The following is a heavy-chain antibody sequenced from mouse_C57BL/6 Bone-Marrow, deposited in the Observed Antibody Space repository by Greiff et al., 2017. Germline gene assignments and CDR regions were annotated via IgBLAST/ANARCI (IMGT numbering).Heavy chain of an antibody. CDR2: IYPGSGNT. CDR3: ARRGVMDY. CDR1: GYTFTDYY. V-gene: IGHV1-76*01. Sequence: VQLQQSGAELVRPGASVKLSCKASGYTFTDYYINWVKQRPGQGLEWIARIYPGSGNTYYNEKFNGKATLTAEKSSSTAYMQLSSLTSEDSAVYFCARRGVMDYWGQGTSVTVSS. J-gene: IGHJ4*01.